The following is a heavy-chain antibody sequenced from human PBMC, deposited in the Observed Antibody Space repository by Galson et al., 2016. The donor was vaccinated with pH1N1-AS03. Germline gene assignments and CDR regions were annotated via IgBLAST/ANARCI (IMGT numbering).Heavy chain of an antibody. CDR3: ARDGGSGGLYYFEY. CDR2: ISSDSTTM. Sequence: SLRLSCAASGFTFSRYSMNWVRQAPGKGLEWVSYISSDSTTMYYAESVRGRFTISRDNARDSLRLQMNSLRDEDTAIYYCARDGGSGGLYYFEYWGQGALVTVSS. D-gene: IGHD2-15*01. CDR1: GFTFSRYS. V-gene: IGHV3-48*02. J-gene: IGHJ4*02.